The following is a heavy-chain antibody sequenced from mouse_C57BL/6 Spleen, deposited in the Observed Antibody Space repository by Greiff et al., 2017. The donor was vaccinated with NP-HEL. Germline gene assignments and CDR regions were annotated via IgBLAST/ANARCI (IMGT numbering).Heavy chain of an antibody. CDR2: IYPGSGNT. D-gene: IGHD4-1*01. Sequence: QVQLQQSGAELVRPGASVKLSCKASGYTFTDYYINWVKQRPGQGLEWIARIYPGSGNTYYNEKFKGKATLTAEKSSSTAYMQLSSLTSEDSAVYFCARSNWDRYYYAMDYWGQGTSVTVSS. CDR1: GYTFTDYY. J-gene: IGHJ4*01. CDR3: ARSNWDRYYYAMDY. V-gene: IGHV1-76*01.